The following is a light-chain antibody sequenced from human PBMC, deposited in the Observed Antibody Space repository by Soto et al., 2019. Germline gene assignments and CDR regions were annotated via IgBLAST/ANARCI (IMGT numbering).Light chain of an antibody. Sequence: TIMTHSPGTLSVSPGERATISCSASQAISYNVAWYQHFPGQAPRLLIHGASTRDNGVPARFSGSGSGTDFTLTITSVQSEDFATYSYQQYNDWRPNYTFGRGTKLEI. CDR2: GAS. CDR1: QAISYN. CDR3: QQYNDWRPNYT. V-gene: IGKV3-15*01. J-gene: IGKJ4*02.